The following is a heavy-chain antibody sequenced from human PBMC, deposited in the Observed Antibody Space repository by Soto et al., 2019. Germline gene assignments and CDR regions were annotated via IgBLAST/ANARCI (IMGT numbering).Heavy chain of an antibody. J-gene: IGHJ5*02. CDR2: IKVDSGYT. V-gene: IGHV1-18*04. D-gene: IGHD3-9*01. Sequence: QLQLVQSAAEVKKPGASVRVSCKAYGYPFIKYGISWIRQAPEQGLEWMGWIKVDSGYTNYAQKFQGRVTMTADTSSDTAFMELRSLRLDDTAVYFCATSYDTGFDLWGQGTLVSVSS. CDR1: GYPFIKYG. CDR3: ATSYDTGFDL.